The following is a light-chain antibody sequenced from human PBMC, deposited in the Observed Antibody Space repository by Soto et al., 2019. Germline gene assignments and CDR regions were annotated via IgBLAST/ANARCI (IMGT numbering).Light chain of an antibody. V-gene: IGLV2-14*01. CDR3: SSYTSSNTWV. CDR2: EVT. Sequence: QSALTQPASVSGSPGQSITISCTGTSSDVGDYNYVSWYQQHPGKAPKLMIYEVTNRPSGVSNRFSGSKSGNPASLTISGXXXXXXXXYYCSSYTSSNTWVFGGGTKLTV. J-gene: IGLJ3*02. CDR1: SSDVGDYNY.